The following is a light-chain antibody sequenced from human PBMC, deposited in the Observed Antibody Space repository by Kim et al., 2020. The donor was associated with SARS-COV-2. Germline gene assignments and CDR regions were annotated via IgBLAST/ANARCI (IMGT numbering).Light chain of an antibody. CDR2: AAS. CDR3: KKSYSTPFKP. V-gene: IGKV1-39*01. CDR1: QSISSY. Sequence: DIQMTQSPSSLSASVGDRVTITCRASQSISSYLNWYQQKPGKAPKLLIYAASSLQSGVPSRFSGSGSGTDFTLTISSLQPEDFAIYYWKKSYSTPFKPFGRGTKLEIK. J-gene: IGKJ2*01.